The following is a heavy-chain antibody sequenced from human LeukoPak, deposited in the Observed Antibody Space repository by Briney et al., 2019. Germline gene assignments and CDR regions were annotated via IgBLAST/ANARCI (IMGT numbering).Heavy chain of an antibody. V-gene: IGHV4-34*01. J-gene: IGHJ4*02. Sequence: SETLSLTCAVYGGSFSGYYWSWIRQPPGKGLEWIGEISHSGSTNYNPSLKSRVTISVDTSKNQFSLKLSSVIAADTAVYYCARGLSGYSSGYRGMVYYFDYWGQGTLVTVSS. CDR2: ISHSGST. CDR3: ARGLSGYSSGYRGMVYYFDY. D-gene: IGHD3-22*01. CDR1: GGSFSGYY.